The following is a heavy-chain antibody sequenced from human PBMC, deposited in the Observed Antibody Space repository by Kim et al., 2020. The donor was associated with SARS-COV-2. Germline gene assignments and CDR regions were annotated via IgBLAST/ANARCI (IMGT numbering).Heavy chain of an antibody. CDR2: IKSKTDGGTT. Sequence: GGSLRLSCAASGFTFSNAWMSWVRQAPGKGLEWVGRIKSKTDGGTTDYAAPVKGRFTISRNDSKNTLYLQMNSLKTEDTAVYYCTTEATPELYCGGDCYYDYWGQGTLVTVSS. CDR1: GFTFSNAW. D-gene: IGHD2-21*02. CDR3: TTEATPELYCGGDCYYDY. V-gene: IGHV3-15*01. J-gene: IGHJ4*02.